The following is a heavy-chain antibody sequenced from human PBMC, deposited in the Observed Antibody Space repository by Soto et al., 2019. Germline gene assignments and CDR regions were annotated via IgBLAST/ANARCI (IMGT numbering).Heavy chain of an antibody. D-gene: IGHD3-10*01. CDR1: GYTFTSYD. V-gene: IGHV1-8*01. CDR2: MNPNSGNT. J-gene: IGHJ4*02. CDR3: ARGINYYGSGSYYNVQYYFDY. Sequence: PSVKVSCKASGYTFTSYDINWVRQATGQGLEWMGWMNPNSGNTGYAQKFQGRVTMTRNTSISTAYMELSSLRSEDTAVYYCARGINYYGSGSYYNVQYYFDYWGQGTLVTVSS.